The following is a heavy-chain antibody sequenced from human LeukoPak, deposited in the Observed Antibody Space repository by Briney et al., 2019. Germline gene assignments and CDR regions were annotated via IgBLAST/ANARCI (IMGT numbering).Heavy chain of an antibody. CDR1: GGSISSGSYY. Sequence: SETLSLTCTVSGGSISSGSYYWSWIRQPGGKGLEWIGRIYTSGSTNYNPSLKSRVTISVDTSKNQFYLKLSSVTAADTAVYYCASDLFYGDLRALWYFDFWGRGTLVPVSS. D-gene: IGHD4-17*01. J-gene: IGHJ2*01. CDR2: IYTSGST. V-gene: IGHV4-61*02. CDR3: ASDLFYGDLRALWYFDF.